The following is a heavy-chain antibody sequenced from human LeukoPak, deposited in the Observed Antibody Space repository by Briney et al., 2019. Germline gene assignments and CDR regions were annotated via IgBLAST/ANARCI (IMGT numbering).Heavy chain of an antibody. CDR2: INQDGSEK. CDR1: GFTFSRYW. V-gene: IGHV3-7*01. Sequence: GGSLRLSCEASGFTFSRYWMSWVRQAPGKGREWVANINQDGSEKNYVDSVKGRFTISRDNAKNSMYLQMNSLRAEDTGVYYCASDRDYYDSTGYLFDYWGQGTLVTVSS. D-gene: IGHD3-22*01. J-gene: IGHJ4*02. CDR3: ASDRDYYDSTGYLFDY.